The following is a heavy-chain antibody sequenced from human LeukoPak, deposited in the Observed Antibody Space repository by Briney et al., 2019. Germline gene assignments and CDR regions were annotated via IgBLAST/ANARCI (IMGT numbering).Heavy chain of an antibody. V-gene: IGHV4-39*01. CDR2: MYHSGST. J-gene: IGHJ4*02. Sequence: SETLSLTCTVSGGSISSSSYYWGWIRQSPGKGLEWIGSMYHSGSTYYNPSLKSRVTISVDTSKNQFSLKLNSVTAADTAVYFCARQVGSSGRYPMRMNFDCWGQGTLVTVSS. D-gene: IGHD6-19*01. CDR1: GGSISSSSYY. CDR3: ARQVGSSGRYPMRMNFDC.